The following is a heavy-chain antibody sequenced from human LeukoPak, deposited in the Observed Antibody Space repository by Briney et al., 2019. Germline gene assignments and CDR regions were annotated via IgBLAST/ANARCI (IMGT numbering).Heavy chain of an antibody. Sequence: GGSLRLSCVGSGFPFSRFGMHWVRQAPGKGLEWVALISYDGSNRYYAESVRGRFTISRDNSKNTLYLQMNSLRAEDTAVYYCAKGGSSSPRSTFDYWGQGTLLTVSS. J-gene: IGHJ4*02. CDR2: ISYDGSNR. CDR1: GFPFSRFG. CDR3: AKGGSSSPRSTFDY. V-gene: IGHV3-30*18. D-gene: IGHD6-13*01.